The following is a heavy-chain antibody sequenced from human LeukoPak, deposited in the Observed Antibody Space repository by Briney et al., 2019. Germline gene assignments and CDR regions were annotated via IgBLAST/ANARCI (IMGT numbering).Heavy chain of an antibody. CDR1: GFTFSSYG. V-gene: IGHV3-23*01. J-gene: IGHJ4*02. CDR3: AKRTGVTELHFDH. CDR2: ISGNSDGA. Sequence: GGSLRLSCAASGFTFSSYGMHWVRQAPGKGLEWVSAISGNSDGADYADSVRGRFTISRDNSKNTLYQQMNSLRAEDTAVYYCAKRTGVTELHFDHWGQGTLVTVSS. D-gene: IGHD1-7*01.